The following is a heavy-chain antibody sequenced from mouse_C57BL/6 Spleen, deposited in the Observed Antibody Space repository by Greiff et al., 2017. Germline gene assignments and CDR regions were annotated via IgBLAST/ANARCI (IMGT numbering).Heavy chain of an antibody. D-gene: IGHD2-1*01. J-gene: IGHJ2*01. V-gene: IGHV1-59*01. Sequence: QVQLQQPGAELVRPGTSVKLSCKASGYTFTSYWMHWVKQRPGQGLEWIGVIDPSDSYTNYNQKFKGKATLTVDTSSSTAYMQLSSLTSEDSAVYYCARYGNHYYFDYWGKGTTLTVSS. CDR3: ARYGNHYYFDY. CDR1: GYTFTSYW. CDR2: IDPSDSYT.